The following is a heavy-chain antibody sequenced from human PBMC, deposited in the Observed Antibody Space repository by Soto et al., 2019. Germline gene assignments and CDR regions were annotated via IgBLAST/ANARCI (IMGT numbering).Heavy chain of an antibody. V-gene: IGHV3-11*01. CDR3: ARDFDADSRTDFDY. CDR2: ISGNGRII. Sequence: QVQLVESGGGLVKPGGSLRLSCATSGFIFSDYYMHWIRQAPGKGLEWISYISGNGRIIQYADSAKGRFTISRDNDQNSLYLQTNSLRAEDTALYCCARDFDADSRTDFDYWGQGTLVTVSS. D-gene: IGHD4-17*01. CDR1: GFIFSDYY. J-gene: IGHJ4*02.